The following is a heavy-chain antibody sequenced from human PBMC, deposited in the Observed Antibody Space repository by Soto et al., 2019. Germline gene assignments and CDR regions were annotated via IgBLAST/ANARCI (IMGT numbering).Heavy chain of an antibody. J-gene: IGHJ6*02. CDR2: ISGSGGST. Sequence: EVQLLESGGGLVQPGGSLRLSCAASGFTFSSYAMSWVRQAPGKGLEWVSAISGSGGSTYYADSVKGRFTISRDNSKNTLYLQMNSLRAEDTAVYYCAIPGMATIIQRFYGMDVWGQGTTVTVSS. CDR3: AIPGMATIIQRFYGMDV. D-gene: IGHD5-12*01. V-gene: IGHV3-23*01. CDR1: GFTFSSYA.